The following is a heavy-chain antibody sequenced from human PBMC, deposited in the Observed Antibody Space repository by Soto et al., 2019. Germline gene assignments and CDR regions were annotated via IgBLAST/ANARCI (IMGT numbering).Heavy chain of an antibody. V-gene: IGHV3-21*01. CDR3: ARFRRDGSNLDY. J-gene: IGHJ4*02. CDR2: ISSSTSYM. Sequence: EVQLVESGGGLVKPGGSLRLSCAASGFTFSSYSMHWVRQAPGKGLEWVSSISSSTSYMYYADSVKGRFTISRDNARNSLYLLMNSLRAEDTAVYYCARFRRDGSNLDYWGQGTLVTVSS. CDR1: GFTFSSYS. D-gene: IGHD5-12*01.